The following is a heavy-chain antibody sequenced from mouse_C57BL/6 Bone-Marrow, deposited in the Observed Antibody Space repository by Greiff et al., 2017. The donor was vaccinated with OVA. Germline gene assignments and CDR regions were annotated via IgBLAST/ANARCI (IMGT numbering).Heavy chain of an antibody. J-gene: IGHJ2*01. D-gene: IGHD2-5*01. CDR1: GYTFTSYW. V-gene: IGHV1-53*01. Sequence: QVHVKQSGTELVKPGASVKLSCKASGYTFTSYWMHWVKQRPGQGLEWIGNINPSNGGTNYNEKFKSKATLTVDKSSSTAYMQLSSLTSEDSAVYYCARWEAYYSNYKPFDYWGQGTTLTVSS. CDR3: ARWEAYYSNYKPFDY. CDR2: INPSNGGT.